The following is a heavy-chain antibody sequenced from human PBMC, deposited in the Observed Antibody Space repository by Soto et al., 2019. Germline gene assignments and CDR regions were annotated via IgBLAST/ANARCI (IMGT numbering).Heavy chain of an antibody. Sequence: GGSLRLSCATSGFSFRTFWLNWVRQAPGRGLEWVANINQDGTEKYYVDSVKGRFTISRDNAQNSLYLQMNNLRAEDTAVYYCTTASRFLDWFLTMYFDYWGQGTLVTVSS. D-gene: IGHD3-9*01. J-gene: IGHJ4*02. CDR1: GFSFRTFW. V-gene: IGHV3-7*02. CDR2: INQDGTEK. CDR3: TTASRFLDWFLTMYFDY.